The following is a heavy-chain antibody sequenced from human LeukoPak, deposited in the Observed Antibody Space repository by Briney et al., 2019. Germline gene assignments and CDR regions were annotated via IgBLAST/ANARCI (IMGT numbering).Heavy chain of an antibody. V-gene: IGHV4-34*01. CDR1: GGSISGYY. D-gene: IGHD2-2*01. Sequence: SETLSPTCAVSGGSISGYYWSWIRQPPGKGLEWIGEINYGGSTNYNPSLKSRATISVDTSKNQFSLKLSSVTAADTAVYYCARVVYIVGVPAALADWSAHWGQGTLVTVSS. J-gene: IGHJ5*02. CDR3: ARVVYIVGVPAALADWSAH. CDR2: INYGGST.